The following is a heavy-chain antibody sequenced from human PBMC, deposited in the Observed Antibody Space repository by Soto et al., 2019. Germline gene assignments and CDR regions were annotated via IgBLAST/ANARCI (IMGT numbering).Heavy chain of an antibody. CDR3: ARGWGRIFDY. V-gene: IGHV4-34*01. CDR1: GGSFSGYY. Sequence: QVQLQQWGAGLLKPSETLSLTCAVYGGSFSGYYWSWIRQPTGKGLEWIGEINHSRSTNYNPSLTSRVTISVDTSKNQFSLKLSSLTAADTAVYYCARGWGRIFDYWGQGTLVTVSS. D-gene: IGHD7-27*01. CDR2: INHSRST. J-gene: IGHJ4*02.